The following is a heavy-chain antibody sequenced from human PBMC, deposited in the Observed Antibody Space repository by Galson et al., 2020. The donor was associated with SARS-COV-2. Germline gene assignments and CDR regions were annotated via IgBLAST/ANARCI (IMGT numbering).Heavy chain of an antibody. D-gene: IGHD2-2*01. CDR3: AADPIPAAEVTALGVYYYYSMDV. Sequence: SVKVSCKASGFTFTSSTLQWVRQARGQRLAWIGWTVVGSGNANYAQNLQERVTITRDMSTSTAYMEVKSLRSEDTAVYYCAADPIPAAEVTALGVYYYYSMDVWGQGTTVTVSS. CDR2: TVVGSGNA. J-gene: IGHJ6*02. CDR1: GFTFTSST. V-gene: IGHV1-58*01.